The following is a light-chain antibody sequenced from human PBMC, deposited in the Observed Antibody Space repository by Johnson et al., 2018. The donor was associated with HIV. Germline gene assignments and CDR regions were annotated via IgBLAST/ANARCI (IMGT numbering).Light chain of an antibody. Sequence: QSVLTQPPSVSAAPGQNVNISCSGGSSNIGSNYVSWYQHFPGTAPKLLIYENNKRPSGIPDRFSGSKSGTSATLGITVLQTGDEADYYCGTWDSSLSAGGVFGTVTKVTVL. CDR3: GTWDSSLSAGGV. J-gene: IGLJ1*01. CDR2: ENN. V-gene: IGLV1-51*02. CDR1: SSNIGSNY.